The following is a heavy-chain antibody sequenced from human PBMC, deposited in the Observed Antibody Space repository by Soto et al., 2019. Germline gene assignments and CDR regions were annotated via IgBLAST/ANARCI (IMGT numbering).Heavy chain of an antibody. CDR3: ARQGPYGDYD. CDR2: IYYSGST. CDR1: GGSISSSSYY. V-gene: IGHV4-39*01. Sequence: SETLSLTCTVSGGSISSSSYYWGWIRQPPGKGLEWIGSIYYSGSTYYNPSLKSRVTISADTSKNQFSLKLSSVTAADTAEYYCARQGPYGDYDWGQGTLVTVSS. D-gene: IGHD4-17*01. J-gene: IGHJ4*02.